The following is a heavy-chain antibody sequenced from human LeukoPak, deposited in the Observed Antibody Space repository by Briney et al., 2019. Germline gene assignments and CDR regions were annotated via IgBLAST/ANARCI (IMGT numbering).Heavy chain of an antibody. CDR2: IYPRDSDT. D-gene: IGHD2-21*01. Sequence: GESLKISCKGSGYKFTNYWIAWVRQLPGQGLEWLGIIYPRDSDTRYSPSSQAQVTIPVDTSIDTAYLQWSSVRASDTAKYYCAKLAGTEAIAISAYALYVWGQGTMVTVSS. J-gene: IGHJ3*01. CDR1: GYKFTNYW. V-gene: IGHV5-51*01. CDR3: AKLAGTEAIAISAYALYV.